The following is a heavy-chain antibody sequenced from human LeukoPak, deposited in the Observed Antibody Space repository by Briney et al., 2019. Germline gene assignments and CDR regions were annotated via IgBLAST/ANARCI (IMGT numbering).Heavy chain of an antibody. D-gene: IGHD6-19*01. Sequence: SETLSLTCTVSGGSISSYYWSWIRQPPGKGLEWIGYIYYSGSTNYNPSLKSRVTISVDTSKNQFSLKLSSVTAADTAVYYCASYSSGSLDYWGQGTPVTVSS. V-gene: IGHV4-59*01. CDR1: GGSISSYY. J-gene: IGHJ4*02. CDR2: IYYSGST. CDR3: ASYSSGSLDY.